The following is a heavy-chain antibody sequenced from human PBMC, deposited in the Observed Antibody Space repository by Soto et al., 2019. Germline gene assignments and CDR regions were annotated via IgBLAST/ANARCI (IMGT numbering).Heavy chain of an antibody. CDR3: AKWAYGDYPGWADS. V-gene: IGHV3-23*01. Sequence: GSLRLSCVVSGFTFSNYAMSWVRQAPGKGLEWVSVISGSGSSTHYADSLRGRFTTSRDNSEKTMYLQINGLRAEDTAVYYCAKWAYGDYPGWADSWGQGTLVTVSS. D-gene: IGHD4-17*01. J-gene: IGHJ4*02. CDR2: ISGSGSST. CDR1: GFTFSNYA.